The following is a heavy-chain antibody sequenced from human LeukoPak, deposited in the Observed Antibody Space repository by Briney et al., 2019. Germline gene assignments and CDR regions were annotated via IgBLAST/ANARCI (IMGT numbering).Heavy chain of an antibody. CDR2: IYSGGST. CDR1: GFTFSSYA. V-gene: IGHV3-53*01. J-gene: IGHJ4*02. Sequence: GRSLRLSCAASGFTFSSYAMHWVRQAPGKGLEWVSVIYSGGSTYYADSVEGRFTISRDNSKNTLYLQMNSLRAEDTAVYYCASPGIAAAGNFDYWGQGTLVTVSS. D-gene: IGHD6-13*01. CDR3: ASPGIAAAGNFDY.